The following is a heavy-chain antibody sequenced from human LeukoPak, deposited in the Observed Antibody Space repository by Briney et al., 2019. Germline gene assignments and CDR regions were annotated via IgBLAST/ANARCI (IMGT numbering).Heavy chain of an antibody. Sequence: GGSLRLSCAASGFTFSSYAMSWIRQAPGKGLEWVSYISSSGSTIYYADSVKGRFTISRDNAKNSLYLQMNSLRAEDTAVYYCARVGSYYYGSGSYPVPDYWGQGTLVTVSS. CDR2: ISSSGSTI. J-gene: IGHJ4*02. CDR1: GFTFSSYA. D-gene: IGHD3-10*01. CDR3: ARVGSYYYGSGSYPVPDY. V-gene: IGHV3-11*01.